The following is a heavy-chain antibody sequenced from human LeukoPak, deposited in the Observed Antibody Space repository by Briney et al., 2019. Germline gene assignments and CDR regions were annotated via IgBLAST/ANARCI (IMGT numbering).Heavy chain of an antibody. Sequence: GGSLRLSCAASGFTFDDYAMHWVRQAPGKGLEWVSGISWNSGSIGYADSVKGRFTISRDNAKNSLYLQMNSLRAEDTALYYCAKVHSGYDLRGSWFDPWGQGTLVTVSS. CDR3: AKVHSGYDLRGSWFDP. CDR2: ISWNSGSI. V-gene: IGHV3-9*01. CDR1: GFTFDDYA. D-gene: IGHD5-12*01. J-gene: IGHJ5*02.